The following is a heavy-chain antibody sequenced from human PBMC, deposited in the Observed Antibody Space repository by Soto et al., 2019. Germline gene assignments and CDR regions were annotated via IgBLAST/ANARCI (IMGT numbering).Heavy chain of an antibody. D-gene: IGHD6-19*01. CDR2: IIPILGIA. CDR3: ARGSSGWATAAFDI. Sequence: SVKVSCKASGGTFSSYTISWVRQAPGQGLEWMGRIIPILGIANYAQKFQGRVTITADKSTSTAYMELSSLRSEDTAVYYCARGSSGWATAAFDIWGQGTMVTVSS. CDR1: GGTFSSYT. J-gene: IGHJ3*02. V-gene: IGHV1-69*02.